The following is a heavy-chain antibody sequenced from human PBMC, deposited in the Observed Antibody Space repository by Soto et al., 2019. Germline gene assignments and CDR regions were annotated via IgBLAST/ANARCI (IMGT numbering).Heavy chain of an antibody. J-gene: IGHJ4*02. D-gene: IGHD4-4*01. CDR2: ISSGGSVI. CDR3: AREPRDDYMISGGFDY. Sequence: PGGSLRLSCVASGFTFSDYYMSWFRQAPGQGLEWVSYISSGGSVIYSADSMKGRFTIYRDNAKNSLYLQVNSLRAEDTAVYYCAREPRDDYMISGGFDYWGQGTLVTGSS. V-gene: IGHV3-11*01. CDR1: GFTFSDYY.